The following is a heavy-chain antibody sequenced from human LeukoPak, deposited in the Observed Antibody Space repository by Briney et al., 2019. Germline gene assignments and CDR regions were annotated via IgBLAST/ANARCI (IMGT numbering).Heavy chain of an antibody. J-gene: IGHJ4*02. CDR3: AKDWSVVAYNGGSFH. V-gene: IGHV3-30*02. CDR2: IRSDGGEK. CDR1: GFTFNDYG. D-gene: IGHD2-15*01. Sequence: AGGSLSLSCVASGFTFNDYGMHWVRQAPGKGLEWVAFIRSDGGEKQYTDSVKGRFTILRDNSKNTLHLQMNSLRPEDAAMYYCAKDWSVVAYNGGSFHWGQGTLVTVFS.